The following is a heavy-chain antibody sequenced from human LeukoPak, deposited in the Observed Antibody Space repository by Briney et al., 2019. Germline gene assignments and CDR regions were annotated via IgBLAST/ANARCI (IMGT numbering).Heavy chain of an antibody. CDR1: GFTFSTYA. CDR2: ISGSGDST. J-gene: IGHJ6*02. V-gene: IGHV3-23*01. CDR3: ANNYGGYYFYGMDV. D-gene: IGHD4/OR15-4a*01. Sequence: GGSLRLSCAASGFTFSTYAMTWVRQAPGKGLEWVSVISGSGDSTNYADSVKGRFTISRDKSKNTLYLQMNSLRAEDTALYYCANNYGGYYFYGMDVWGQGDTVTVSS.